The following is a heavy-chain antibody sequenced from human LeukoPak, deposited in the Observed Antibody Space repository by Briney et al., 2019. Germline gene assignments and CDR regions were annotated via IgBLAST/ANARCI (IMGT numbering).Heavy chain of an antibody. Sequence: PGGSLRLSCAASGFTFSSYWMTWVRQAPGKGLEWVANIRQGGNEQYYMDSVKGRFTISRDNAKNSLFLQMNSLRAEDTAVYYCARAPYSGGWYLMYWGQGTLVTVSS. D-gene: IGHD6-19*01. J-gene: IGHJ4*02. CDR1: GFTFSSYW. V-gene: IGHV3-7*01. CDR3: ARAPYSGGWYLMY. CDR2: IRQGGNEQ.